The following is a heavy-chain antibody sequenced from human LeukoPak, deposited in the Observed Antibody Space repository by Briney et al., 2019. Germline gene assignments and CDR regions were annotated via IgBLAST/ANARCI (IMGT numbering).Heavy chain of an antibody. D-gene: IGHD3-10*01. CDR3: AREKDTLIRAMAFEM. CDR2: ISSSGSTI. J-gene: IGHJ3*02. V-gene: IGHV3-48*03. Sequence: PGGSLRLSCAASGFTFSSYEMNWVRQAPGKGLEWGSYISSSGSTIYYAASVKGRFTISRDKAKISLYLQMNSLGAEDTGGHYGAREKDTLIRAMAFEMWGQGTMVTVSS. CDR1: GFTFSSYE.